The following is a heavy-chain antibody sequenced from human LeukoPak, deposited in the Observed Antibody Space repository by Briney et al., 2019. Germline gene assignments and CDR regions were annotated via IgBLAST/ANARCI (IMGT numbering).Heavy chain of an antibody. D-gene: IGHD3-16*02. CDR3: ARQYYDYVWGSYRSTWYFDY. V-gene: IGHV4-34*01. J-gene: IGHJ4*02. Sequence: SETLSLTCAVSGGSISSGGYYWSWIRQPPGKGLEWIGEINHSGSTNYNPSLKSRVIISVDTSKNQFSLKLSSVTAADTAVYYCARQYYDYVWGSYRSTWYFDYWGQGTLVTVSS. CDR1: GGSISSGGYY. CDR2: INHSGST.